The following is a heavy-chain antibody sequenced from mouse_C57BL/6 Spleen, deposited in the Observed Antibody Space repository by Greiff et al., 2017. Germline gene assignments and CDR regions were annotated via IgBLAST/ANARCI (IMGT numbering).Heavy chain of an antibody. Sequence: VQLQQSGPGLVQPSQSLSITCTVSGFSLTSYGVHWVRPSPGKGLEWLGVIWSGGSTDYNAAFISRLSISKDNSKSQVFFKMNSLQADDTAIYYCAIHYYGSSLYAMDYWGQGTSVTVAS. D-gene: IGHD1-1*01. J-gene: IGHJ4*01. V-gene: IGHV2-2*01. CDR2: IWSGGST. CDR3: AIHYYGSSLYAMDY. CDR1: GFSLTSYG.